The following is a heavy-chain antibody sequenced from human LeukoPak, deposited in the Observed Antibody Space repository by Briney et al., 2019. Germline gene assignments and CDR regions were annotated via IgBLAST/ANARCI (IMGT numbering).Heavy chain of an antibody. CDR3: ARGFGATDGYNPN. Sequence: GSSVKVSCKASGGTFSSYAISWVRQAPGQGLEWMGRIIPILGIANYAQKFQGRVTITADKSTSTAYVELSSLRSEDTAVYYCARGFGATDGYNPNWGQGTLVTVSS. CDR2: IIPILGIA. V-gene: IGHV1-69*04. D-gene: IGHD5-24*01. J-gene: IGHJ4*02. CDR1: GGTFSSYA.